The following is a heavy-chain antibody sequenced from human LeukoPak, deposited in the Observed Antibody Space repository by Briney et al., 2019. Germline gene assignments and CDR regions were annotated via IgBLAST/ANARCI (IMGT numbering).Heavy chain of an antibody. V-gene: IGHV3-66*02. Sequence: GGSLSLTCAASGFSVRTNYMSWVRQAPGKGLEWVSVIYSGGTIRYADSVKGRFTISRDNSKNTLYLQMNSLRVADTAMYFCAKTLTTVTTSYYYMHVWGKGPTATVSS. CDR3: AKTLTTVTTSYYYMHV. CDR1: GFSVRTNY. J-gene: IGHJ6*03. CDR2: IYSGGTI. D-gene: IGHD4-11*01.